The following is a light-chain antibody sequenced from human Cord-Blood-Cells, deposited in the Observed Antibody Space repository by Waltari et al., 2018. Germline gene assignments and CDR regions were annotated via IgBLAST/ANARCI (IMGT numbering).Light chain of an antibody. V-gene: IGLV2-14*01. Sequence: QSALTQPAPVSGSPGQSLTISCPGTSSDVGGYNYVPWYQQHPGKAPKLMIYEVSNRPSGVSNRFSGSKSGNTASLTISGLQAEDEADYYCSSYTSSSTYVFGTGTKVTVL. CDR3: SSYTSSSTYV. CDR2: EVS. CDR1: SSDVGGYNY. J-gene: IGLJ1*01.